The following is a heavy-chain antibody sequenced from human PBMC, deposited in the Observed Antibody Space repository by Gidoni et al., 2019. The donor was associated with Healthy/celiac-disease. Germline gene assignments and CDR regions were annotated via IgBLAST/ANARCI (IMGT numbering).Heavy chain of an antibody. CDR3: ARDCPSTVVTPGHAFDI. V-gene: IGHV3-21*01. CDR2: ISSSSSNI. CDR1: GFTFSSYS. Sequence: EVQLVESGGGLVKPGGSLRLSCAASGFTFSSYSMNWFRQAPGKGLEGFSSISSSSSNIYYADSVKSRFTITRDNVKNSLYLQMNSLRAEDTAVYYCARDCPSTVVTPGHAFDIWGQGTMVTVSS. J-gene: IGHJ3*02. D-gene: IGHD4-17*01.